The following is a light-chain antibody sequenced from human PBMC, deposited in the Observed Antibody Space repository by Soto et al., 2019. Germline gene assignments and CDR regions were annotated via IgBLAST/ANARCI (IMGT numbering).Light chain of an antibody. CDR3: QQCGSSLFT. Sequence: EIVMTQSPGTLSLSPGERAILSCRASQSVSSSFLAWYRQNPGQAPRLLIYSASSRATGIPGRFSGSGSGTDFTLTINRLEPEDFAVYYCQQCGSSLFTFGPGTKVDIK. V-gene: IGKV3-20*01. CDR2: SAS. J-gene: IGKJ3*01. CDR1: QSVSSSF.